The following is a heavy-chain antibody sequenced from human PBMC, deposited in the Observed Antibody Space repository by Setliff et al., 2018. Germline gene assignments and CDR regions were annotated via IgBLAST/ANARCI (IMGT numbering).Heavy chain of an antibody. Sequence: GESLKISCKSSGYTFTNYWIGWVRQMPGKGLEWMGIIYPDDSDARYSPSFRGQVTISVDKSISTAYLQWSSLKASDTAMYYCARYDSSGYHYYYGMDVWGQGTTVTVSS. J-gene: IGHJ6*02. D-gene: IGHD3-22*01. CDR2: IYPDDSDA. V-gene: IGHV5-51*01. CDR3: ARYDSSGYHYYYGMDV. CDR1: GYTFTNYW.